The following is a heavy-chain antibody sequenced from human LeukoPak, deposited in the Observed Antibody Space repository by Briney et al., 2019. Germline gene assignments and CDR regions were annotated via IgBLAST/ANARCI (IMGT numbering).Heavy chain of an antibody. V-gene: IGHV4-34*01. CDR1: GGSFSGYY. CDR3: ARAIWEYQHPYYFDY. CDR2: INHSGST. D-gene: IGHD2-2*01. J-gene: IGHJ4*02. Sequence: SETLSLTCAVYGGSFSGYYWSWIRQPPGKGLEWIGEINHSGSTNYNPSLESRVTISVDTSKNQFSLKLSSVTAADTAVYYCARAIWEYQHPYYFDYWGQGNLVTVSS.